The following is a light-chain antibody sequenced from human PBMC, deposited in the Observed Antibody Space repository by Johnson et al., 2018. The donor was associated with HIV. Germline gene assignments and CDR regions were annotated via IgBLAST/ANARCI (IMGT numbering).Light chain of an antibody. CDR1: SSNIGNNY. J-gene: IGLJ1*01. CDR2: DNN. Sequence: QSVLTQPPSVSAAPGQTVTISCSGSSSNIGNNYVSWYQQLPGTAPKLLIYDNNKRPSGIPDRFSGSKSGTSATLGITGLQTGDEADYYCGTWDGSLSVYVFGTGTKVTVL. CDR3: GTWDGSLSVYV. V-gene: IGLV1-51*01.